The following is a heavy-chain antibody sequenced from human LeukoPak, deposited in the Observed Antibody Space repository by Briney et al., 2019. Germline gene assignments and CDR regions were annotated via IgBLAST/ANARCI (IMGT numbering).Heavy chain of an antibody. Sequence: ASVKVSCKASGYIFTNYAMQWVRRAPGQRLEWMGWINAGNGHTKYSQKFQGRVTITRDTSANTAYMELSSLRSEDTAVYYCARIRTIVRGPDGFDIWGQGTMVTVSS. CDR2: INAGNGHT. V-gene: IGHV1-3*01. CDR1: GYIFTNYA. D-gene: IGHD3-10*01. J-gene: IGHJ3*02. CDR3: ARIRTIVRGPDGFDI.